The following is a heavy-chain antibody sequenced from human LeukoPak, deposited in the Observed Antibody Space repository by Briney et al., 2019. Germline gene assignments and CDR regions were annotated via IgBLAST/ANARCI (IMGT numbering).Heavy chain of an antibody. CDR1: GFTFSSYA. Sequence: GGSLRLSCAASGFTFSSYAMSWVRQAPGKGLEWVSAISGSGGSTYYADSVKGRFAISRDNSKNTLYLQMNSLRAEDTAVYYCAKAPSFPYYFDYWGQGTLVTVSS. J-gene: IGHJ4*02. CDR3: AKAPSFPYYFDY. CDR2: ISGSGGST. V-gene: IGHV3-23*01.